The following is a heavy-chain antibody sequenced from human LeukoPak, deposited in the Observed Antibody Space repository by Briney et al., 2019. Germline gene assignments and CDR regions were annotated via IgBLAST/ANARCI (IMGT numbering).Heavy chain of an antibody. J-gene: IGHJ4*02. CDR1: GFTFSSYW. V-gene: IGHV3-7*01. CDR3: ARSINGLWFGL. Sequence: GGSLRLSCAASGFTFSSYWMSWVRQAPGKGLEWVANIKQDGSEKYYVDSVKGRFTISRDNAKNSLYLQMNGLRAEDTAVYYCARSINGLWFGLWGQGTLVTVSS. D-gene: IGHD3-10*01. CDR2: IKQDGSEK.